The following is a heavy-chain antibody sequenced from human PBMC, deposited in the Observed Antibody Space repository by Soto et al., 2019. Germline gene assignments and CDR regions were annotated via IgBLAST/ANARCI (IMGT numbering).Heavy chain of an antibody. V-gene: IGHV1-3*04. CDR1: GYTFTHYA. CDR2: INTDNGNT. J-gene: IGHJ3*02. Sequence: QVQLVQSGAEVKQPGASVKVSCKSSGYTFTHYAMHWVRQAPGQGLEWLGWINTDNGNTAFSQKFQGRVSITMDTSASTAYVDLSSLISEDTAVYYCARQGDSRILRDTFDIWGQGTLVTVA. D-gene: IGHD2-8*01. CDR3: ARQGDSRILRDTFDI.